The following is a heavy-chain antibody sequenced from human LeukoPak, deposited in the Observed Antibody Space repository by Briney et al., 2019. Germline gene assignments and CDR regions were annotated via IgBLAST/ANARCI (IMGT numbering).Heavy chain of an antibody. V-gene: IGHV4-39*01. CDR3: TTSRTNDCSSPSCYTDY. Sequence: PSETLSLTCTVSGASIYTSSSYWGWIRQPPGKGLEWIASVYYTGSTYYSPSLKSRATISVDTSKNQFSLELNSVTAADTAVHYCTTSRTNDCSSPSCYTDYWGQGTLVTVSS. D-gene: IGHD2-2*02. J-gene: IGHJ4*02. CDR1: GASIYTSSSY. CDR2: VYYTGST.